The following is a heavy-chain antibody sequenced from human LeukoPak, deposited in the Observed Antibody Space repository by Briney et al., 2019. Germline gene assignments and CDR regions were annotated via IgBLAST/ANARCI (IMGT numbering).Heavy chain of an antibody. Sequence: GGSLRLSCAASGLTVTNNYWHWVRQPPGKGPEWISILYSNGDTKYADSVKGRFTFSRDNSKNTLYLQKNGLRAEDTAVYFCTYGDYPLTYWGQGTLVSVSS. CDR2: LYSNGDT. V-gene: IGHV3-66*01. J-gene: IGHJ4*02. CDR3: TYGDYPLTY. D-gene: IGHD4-17*01. CDR1: GLTVTNNY.